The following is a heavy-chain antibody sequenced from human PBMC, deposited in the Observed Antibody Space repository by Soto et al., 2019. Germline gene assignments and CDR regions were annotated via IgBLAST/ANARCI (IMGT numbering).Heavy chain of an antibody. CDR3: TRVTRTLMHCSGGSCYSHYYYYYMDV. J-gene: IGHJ6*03. V-gene: IGHV3-49*03. CDR2: IRSKAYGGTT. D-gene: IGHD2-15*01. Sequence: GGSLRLSCTASGFTFGDYAMSWFRQAPGKGLEWVGFIRSKAYGGTTEYAASVKGRFTISRDDSKSIAYLQMNSLKTEDTAVYYCTRVTRTLMHCSGGSCYSHYYYYYMDVWGKGTTVTVSS. CDR1: GFTFGDYA.